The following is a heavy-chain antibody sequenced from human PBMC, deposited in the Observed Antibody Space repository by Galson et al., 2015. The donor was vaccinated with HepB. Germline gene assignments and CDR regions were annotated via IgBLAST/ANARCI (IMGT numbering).Heavy chain of an antibody. D-gene: IGHD3-22*01. J-gene: IGHJ4*02. V-gene: IGHV3-15*01. CDR2: IKSKIDGGTT. CDR1: GFNFNNAR. Sequence: SLRLSCAASGFNFNNARMSWVRQAPGKGLEWVGRIKSKIDGGTTDYAAPVKGRFSISRDYSKSTLYLQMNSLKTEDTAVYYCTTDRLYDSSGYLDYWGQGTLVTVSS. CDR3: TTDRLYDSSGYLDY.